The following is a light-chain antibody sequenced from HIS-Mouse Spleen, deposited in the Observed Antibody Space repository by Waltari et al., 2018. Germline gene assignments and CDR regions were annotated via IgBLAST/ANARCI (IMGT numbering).Light chain of an antibody. V-gene: IGLV3-10*01. CDR2: EDS. CDR1: KLGDKY. CDR3: YSTDSSGNHRV. Sequence: SYELTQPPSVSVSPGQTASITCSGDKLGDKYACWYQQKPGQAPALVIYEDSKRPSGIPERFSGSSSGTMATLTISGAQVEDEADYYCYSTDSSGNHRVFGGGTKLTVL. J-gene: IGLJ2*01.